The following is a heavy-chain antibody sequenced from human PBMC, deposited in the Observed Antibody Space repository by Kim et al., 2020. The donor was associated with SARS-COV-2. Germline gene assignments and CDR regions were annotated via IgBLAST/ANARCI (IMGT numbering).Heavy chain of an antibody. D-gene: IGHD4-17*01. CDR3: TRRVTTVTTITDY. Sequence: GGSLRLSCAASGFTFSGSAMHWVRQASGKGLEWVGRIRSKANSYATAYAASVKGRFTISRDDSKNTAYLQMNSLKTEDTAVYYCTRRVTTVTTITDYWGQGTLVTVSS. V-gene: IGHV3-73*01. CDR1: GFTFSGSA. CDR2: IRSKANSYAT. J-gene: IGHJ4*02.